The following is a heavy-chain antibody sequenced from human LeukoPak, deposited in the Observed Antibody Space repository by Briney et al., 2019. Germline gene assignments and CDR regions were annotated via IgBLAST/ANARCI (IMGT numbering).Heavy chain of an antibody. V-gene: IGHV4-30-4*08. J-gene: IGHJ4*02. CDR3: ARSAYRNLHGDY. Sequence: PSQTLSLTCTVSGGSISSGDYYWSWIRQPPGKGLEWIGYIYYSGSTYYNPSLKSRVTISVDTSKNQFSLKLSSVTAADTAVYYCARSAYRNLHGDYWGQGTLVTVSS. CDR2: IYYSGST. D-gene: IGHD5-12*01. CDR1: GGSISSGDYY.